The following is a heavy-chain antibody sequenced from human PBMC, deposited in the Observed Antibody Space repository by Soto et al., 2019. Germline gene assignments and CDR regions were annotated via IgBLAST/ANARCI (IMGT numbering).Heavy chain of an antibody. J-gene: IGHJ4*02. CDR1: GFTFSNYG. D-gene: IGHD1-26*01. CDR2: ISDDGDKR. Sequence: LRLSCAASGFTFSNYGMHWVRQPPGKGLEWVALISDDGDKRYYADSVRGRLIISRDNSKDTLYLQMNSLGPDDTAVYFCAKARVRIVGANSFDYWGQGTPVTVSS. CDR3: AKARVRIVGANSFDY. V-gene: IGHV3-30*18.